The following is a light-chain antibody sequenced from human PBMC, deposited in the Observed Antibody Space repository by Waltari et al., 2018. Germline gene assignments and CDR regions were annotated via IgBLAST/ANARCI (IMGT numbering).Light chain of an antibody. CDR1: SSDVGGYNY. Sequence: QSALTPPASVSGSPGQSITTSCTETSSDVGGYNYVPWYQHNTGNFPKLIISEVNNRPSGVSHRFSGSKSGNTASLSISGLQTEDEADYYCSSYTSSTTLVFGTGTKVTVL. J-gene: IGLJ1*01. CDR2: EVN. CDR3: SSYTSSTTLV. V-gene: IGLV2-14*01.